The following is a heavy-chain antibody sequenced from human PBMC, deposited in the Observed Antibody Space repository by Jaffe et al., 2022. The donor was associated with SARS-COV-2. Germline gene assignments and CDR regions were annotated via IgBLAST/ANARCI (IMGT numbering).Heavy chain of an antibody. V-gene: IGHV1-69*01. J-gene: IGHJ6*02. CDR3: ASGVYCSGGSCSRLVLVNGMDV. CDR1: GGTFSSYA. CDR2: IIPIFGTA. Sequence: QVQLVQSGAEVKKPGSSVKVSCKASGGTFSSYAISWVRQAPGQGLEWMGGIIPIFGTANYAQKFQGRVTITADESTSTAYMELSSLRSEDTAVYYCASGVYCSGGSCSRLVLVNGMDVWGQGTTVTVSS. D-gene: IGHD2-15*01.